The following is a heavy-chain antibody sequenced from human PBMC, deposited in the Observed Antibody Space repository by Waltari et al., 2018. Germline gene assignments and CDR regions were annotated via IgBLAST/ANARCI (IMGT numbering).Heavy chain of an antibody. CDR3: ATPAPDYGDYMWYFDY. Sequence: EVQLVQSGAEVKKPGATVKISCKVSGYTFTDYYMHWVQQAPGKGLEWMGLVDPEEGETRYAEKFQGRVTRTADTSTDTAYMELSSLRSEDTAVYYCATPAPDYGDYMWYFDYWGQGTLVTVSS. D-gene: IGHD4-17*01. CDR1: GYTFTDYY. CDR2: VDPEEGET. J-gene: IGHJ4*02. V-gene: IGHV1-69-2*01.